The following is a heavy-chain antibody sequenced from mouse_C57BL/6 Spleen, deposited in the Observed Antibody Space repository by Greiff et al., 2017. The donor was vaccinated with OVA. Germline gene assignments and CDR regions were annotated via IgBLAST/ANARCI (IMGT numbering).Heavy chain of an antibody. CDR1: GYTFTSYW. CDR2: IYPGSGST. D-gene: IGHD2-3*01. J-gene: IGHJ1*03. V-gene: IGHV1-55*01. Sequence: QVQLQQSGAELVKPGASVKMSCKASGYTFTSYWITWVKQRPGQGLEWIGDIYPGSGSTNYNEKFKSKATLTVDTSSSTAYMQLSSLTSEDSAVYDCARRGDGYHWYFDVWGTGTTVTVSS. CDR3: ARRGDGYHWYFDV.